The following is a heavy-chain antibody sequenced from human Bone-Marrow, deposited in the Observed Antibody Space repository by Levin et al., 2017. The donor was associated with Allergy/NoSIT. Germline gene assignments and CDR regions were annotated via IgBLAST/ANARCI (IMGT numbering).Heavy chain of an antibody. V-gene: IGHV4-4*02. Sequence: SQTLSLTCAVSGGSIRSSNWWSWVRQPPGKGLEWIGEIYHSGSTNYNPSLKSRVTISVDKSKNQFSLKLSSVTAADTAVYYCARLFQSIRHLYYGSGSYLIRWGMDVWGQGTTVTVSS. CDR1: GGSIRSSNW. CDR3: ARLFQSIRHLYYGSGSYLIRWGMDV. J-gene: IGHJ6*02. CDR2: IYHSGST. D-gene: IGHD3-10*01.